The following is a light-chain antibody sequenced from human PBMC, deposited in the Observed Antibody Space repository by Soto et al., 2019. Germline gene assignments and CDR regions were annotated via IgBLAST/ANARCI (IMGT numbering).Light chain of an antibody. Sequence: EIVMTQSPGTLSVSPGERATRFCRASQSVRSSLAWYQQKPGQAPRLFIYDASTRATGIPARFTGSGSGTEFTLTISSLQSEDFAVYYCQQRSNWPRTFGQGTKVDIK. CDR2: DAS. CDR3: QQRSNWPRT. J-gene: IGKJ1*01. V-gene: IGKV3-15*01. CDR1: QSVRSS.